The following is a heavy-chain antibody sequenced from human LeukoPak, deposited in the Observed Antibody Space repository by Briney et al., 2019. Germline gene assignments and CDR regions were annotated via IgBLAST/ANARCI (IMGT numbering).Heavy chain of an antibody. CDR2: ISYDGSNK. CDR3: ARDRLWGGSFDYGMDV. Sequence: AGGSLRLSCVASGFTLNSYAMHWVRQAPGKGLEWVAVISYDGSNKYYADSVKGRFTISRDNSKNTLYLQMDSLRAEDTAVYYCARDRLWGGSFDYGMDVWGQGTTVTVSS. V-gene: IGHV3-30*04. CDR1: GFTLNSYA. J-gene: IGHJ6*02. D-gene: IGHD3-16*01.